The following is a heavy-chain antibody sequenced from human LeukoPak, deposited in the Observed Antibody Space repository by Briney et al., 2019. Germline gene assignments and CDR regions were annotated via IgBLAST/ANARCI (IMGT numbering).Heavy chain of an antibody. CDR3: ARLRGYSYGQE. J-gene: IGHJ4*02. CDR1: GGSISSYY. Sequence: SETLSLTCTVSGGSISSYYWSWIRQPPGKGLEWIGYIYYSGSTNYNPSLKSRVTISVDTSKNQFSLKLSSVTAADTAVYYCARLRGYSYGQEWGQGTLVTVSS. D-gene: IGHD5-18*01. CDR2: IYYSGST. V-gene: IGHV4-59*08.